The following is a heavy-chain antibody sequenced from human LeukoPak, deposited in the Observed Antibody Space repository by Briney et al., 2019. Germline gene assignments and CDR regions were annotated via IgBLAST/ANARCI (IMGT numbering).Heavy chain of an antibody. V-gene: IGHV3-49*04. CDR3: TRESYSSGWYGRYFDY. CDR1: GFTFGDYA. J-gene: IGHJ4*02. Sequence: PGGSLRLSCTASGFTFGDYAMSWVRQALGKGLEWVGFIRSKAYGGTTEYAASVKGRFTISRDDSKSIAYLQMNSLKTEDTAVYYCTRESYSSGWYGRYFDYWGQGTLVTVSS. CDR2: IRSKAYGGTT. D-gene: IGHD6-19*01.